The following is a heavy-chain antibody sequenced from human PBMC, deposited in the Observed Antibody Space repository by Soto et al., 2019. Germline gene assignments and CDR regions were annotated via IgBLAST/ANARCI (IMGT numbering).Heavy chain of an antibody. CDR1: GYSFTSYW. Sequence: GESLKISCKGSGYSFTSYWISWVRQMPGKGLEWMGRIDPSDSYTNYSPSFQGHVTISADKSISTAYLQWSSLKASDTAMYYCASYYYDSSGTYDGGNYWGRGTRVIVSS. J-gene: IGHJ4*02. V-gene: IGHV5-10-1*01. D-gene: IGHD3-22*01. CDR3: ASYYYDSSGTYDGGNY. CDR2: IDPSDSYT.